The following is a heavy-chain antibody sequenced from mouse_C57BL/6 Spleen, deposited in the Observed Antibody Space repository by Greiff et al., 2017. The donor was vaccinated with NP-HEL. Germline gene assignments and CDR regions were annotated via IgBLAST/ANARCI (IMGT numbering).Heavy chain of an antibody. CDR3: ATNWAFDY. Sequence: EVQRVESGGGLVKPGGSLKLSCAASGFTFSSYAMSWVRQTPEKRLEWVATISDGGSYTYYPDNVKGRFTISRDNAKNNLYLQMSHLKSEDTAMYYCATNWAFDYWGQGTTLTVSS. D-gene: IGHD4-1*01. CDR1: GFTFSSYA. J-gene: IGHJ2*01. V-gene: IGHV5-4*01. CDR2: ISDGGSYT.